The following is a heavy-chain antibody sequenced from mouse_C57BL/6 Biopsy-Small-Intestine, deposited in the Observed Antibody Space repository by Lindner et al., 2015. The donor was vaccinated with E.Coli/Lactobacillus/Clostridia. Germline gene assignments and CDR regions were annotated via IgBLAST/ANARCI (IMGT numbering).Heavy chain of an antibody. D-gene: IGHD1-1*01. V-gene: IGHV1-54*01. CDR2: INPGSGGT. Sequence: VQLQESGVELVRPGTSVKVSCKASGYAFTNYLIEWVKQRPGQGLEWIGVINPGSGGTNYNEKFKGKATLTADKSSSTAYMQLSSLTSEDSAVYFCARSYYGSTLYYFDYWGQGTTLTVSS. J-gene: IGHJ2*01. CDR3: ARSYYGSTLYYFDY. CDR1: GYAFTNYL.